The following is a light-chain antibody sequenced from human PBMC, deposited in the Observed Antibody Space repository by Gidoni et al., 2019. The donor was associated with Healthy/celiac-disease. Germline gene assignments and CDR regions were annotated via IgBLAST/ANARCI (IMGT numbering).Light chain of an antibody. V-gene: IGKV1-39*01. Sequence: DHQMTQSPASLSASVGDRVTITCRASQSISSYLNWYQQKPGKAPKLLIYAASSLQSGVPSRFSGSGSGTDFTLTISSLQPEDFATYYCQQSYSTPITFGQGTRLEIK. CDR1: QSISSY. J-gene: IGKJ5*01. CDR2: AAS. CDR3: QQSYSTPIT.